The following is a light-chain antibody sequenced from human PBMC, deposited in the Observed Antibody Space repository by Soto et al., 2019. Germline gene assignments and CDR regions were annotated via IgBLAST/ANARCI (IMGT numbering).Light chain of an antibody. CDR1: QSVSSY. V-gene: IGKV3-11*01. Sequence: EIVLTQSPATLSLSPGERATLSCRASQSVSSYLTWFQHKPGQAPSLLIYDASSRATGIPARFSGSGSGTDFTLTISSLEPEDFAIYYCQQRSNWLTFGGGTKVEI. CDR2: DAS. CDR3: QQRSNWLT. J-gene: IGKJ4*01.